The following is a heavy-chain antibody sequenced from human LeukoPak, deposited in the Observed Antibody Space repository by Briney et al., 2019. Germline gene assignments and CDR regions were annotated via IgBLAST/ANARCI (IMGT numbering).Heavy chain of an antibody. CDR2: IIPILGIA. Sequence: SVKVSCKASGGTFSSYTISWVRQAPGQGLEWMGRIIPILGIANYAQKFQGRVTITADKSTSTAYMELSSLRSEDTAVCYCAGDRTISNWFDPWGQGTLVTVSS. J-gene: IGHJ5*02. CDR1: GGTFSSYT. V-gene: IGHV1-69*04. CDR3: AGDRTISNWFDP. D-gene: IGHD2/OR15-2a*01.